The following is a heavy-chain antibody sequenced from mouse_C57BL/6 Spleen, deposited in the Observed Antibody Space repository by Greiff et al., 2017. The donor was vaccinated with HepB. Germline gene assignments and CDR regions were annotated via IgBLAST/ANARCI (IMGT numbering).Heavy chain of an antibody. CDR2: ISSGGSYT. J-gene: IGHJ2*01. D-gene: IGHD1-1*01. CDR3: ARHRDYGPFDY. Sequence: EVQLVESGGDLVKPGGSLKLSCAASGFTFSSYGMSWVRQTPDKRLEWVATISSGGSYTYYPDSVKGRFTISRDNAKNTLYLQMSSLKSEDTAMYYCARHRDYGPFDYWGQGTTLTVSS. V-gene: IGHV5-6*01. CDR1: GFTFSSYG.